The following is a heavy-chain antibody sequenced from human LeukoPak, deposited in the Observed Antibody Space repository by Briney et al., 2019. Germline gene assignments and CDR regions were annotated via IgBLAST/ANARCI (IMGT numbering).Heavy chain of an antibody. D-gene: IGHD6-19*01. Sequence: GGSLRLSCAASGFTFSTYTMHWVRQAPGKGLEWVAVVSNDGNIKFYVDSVKGRFTIDRDNSKSTLYLQMNSLRTEDTAVYYCARATPSGQLAVAGKRCWFDPWGQGTLVTVSS. J-gene: IGHJ5*02. V-gene: IGHV3-30-3*01. CDR2: VSNDGNIK. CDR3: ARATPSGQLAVAGKRCWFDP. CDR1: GFTFSTYT.